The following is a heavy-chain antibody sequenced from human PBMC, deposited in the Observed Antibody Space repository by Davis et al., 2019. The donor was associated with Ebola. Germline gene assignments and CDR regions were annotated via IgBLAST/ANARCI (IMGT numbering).Heavy chain of an antibody. D-gene: IGHD2-21*01. CDR3: ARDGEPYYYYGMDV. J-gene: IGHJ6*02. CDR2: IYYSGST. V-gene: IGHV4-39*07. Sequence: SETLSLTCTVSGGSISSSSYYWGWIRQPPGKGLEWIGSIYYSGSTYYNPSLKSRVTISVDTSKNQFSLKLSSVTAADTAVYYCARDGEPYYYYGMDVWGQGTTVTVSS. CDR1: GGSISSSSYY.